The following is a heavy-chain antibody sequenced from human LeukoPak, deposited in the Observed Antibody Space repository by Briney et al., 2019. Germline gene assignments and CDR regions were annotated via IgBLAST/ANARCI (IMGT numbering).Heavy chain of an antibody. D-gene: IGHD5-12*01. CDR1: TFTLSKYW. CDR2: IKKEDGSEK. Sequence: TGGSLRLSCAASTFTLSKYWMTWVRQAPGKGLEWVANIKKEDGSEKNYVASVKGRFTISRDNAKNSLYLQMNSLRAEDTAVYYCAREMNGGYGAPAFDYWGQGTLVTVSS. CDR3: AREMNGGYGAPAFDY. J-gene: IGHJ4*02. V-gene: IGHV3-7*01.